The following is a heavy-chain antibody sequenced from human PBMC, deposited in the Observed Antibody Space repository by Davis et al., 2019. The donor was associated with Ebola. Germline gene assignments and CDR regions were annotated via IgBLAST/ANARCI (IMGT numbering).Heavy chain of an antibody. CDR2: IYYSGST. Sequence: MPSETLSLTCTVSGGSISSYYWSWIRQPPGKGLEWIGYIYYSGSTYYSPSLRSRVTISVDTSKNLFSLKLTSVTAADTAVYYCARPHLLRYFDWLSSGAFDIWGQGTMVTVSS. D-gene: IGHD3-9*01. CDR1: GGSISSYY. CDR3: ARPHLLRYFDWLSSGAFDI. J-gene: IGHJ3*02. V-gene: IGHV4-59*12.